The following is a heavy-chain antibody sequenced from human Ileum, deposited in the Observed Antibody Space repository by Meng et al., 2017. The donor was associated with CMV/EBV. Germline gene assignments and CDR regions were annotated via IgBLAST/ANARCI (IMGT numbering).Heavy chain of an antibody. J-gene: IGHJ5*02. CDR3: ARDRIAVGGVVPGWFDP. Sequence: GTFSSYAISWGGQAPRQGLEWMGGIIPIFGTANYAQKFQGRVTITTDESTSTAYMELSSLRSEDTAVYYCARDRIAVGGVVPGWFDPWGQGTLVTVSS. D-gene: IGHD6-19*01. V-gene: IGHV1-69*05. CDR1: GTFSSYA. CDR2: IIPIFGTA.